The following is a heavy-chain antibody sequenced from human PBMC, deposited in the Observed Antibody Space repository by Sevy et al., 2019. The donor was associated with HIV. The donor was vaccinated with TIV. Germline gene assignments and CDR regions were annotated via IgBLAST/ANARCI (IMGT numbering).Heavy chain of an antibody. CDR3: ARDMDYGVIGDY. CDR1: GFIFSSYS. Sequence: GGFLRLSCAASGFIFSSYSMNWVRQAPGKGLEWVSYINSGSTSMYYADSVRGRFTISRDNAKNSLYLQMNSLRDEDTALYYCARDMDYGVIGDYWGQGTLVTVSS. V-gene: IGHV3-48*02. CDR2: INSGSTSM. D-gene: IGHD4-17*01. J-gene: IGHJ4*02.